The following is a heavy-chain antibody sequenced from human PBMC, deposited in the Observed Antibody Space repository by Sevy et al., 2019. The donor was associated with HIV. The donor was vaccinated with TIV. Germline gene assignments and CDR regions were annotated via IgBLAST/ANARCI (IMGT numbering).Heavy chain of an antibody. V-gene: IGHV3-33*01. D-gene: IGHD3-10*01. J-gene: IGHJ3*02. CDR3: ARERGASGSRTLDI. CDR1: GFTFSSYG. CDR2: IWYDGSNK. Sequence: GGSLRLSCAASGFTFSSYGMHWVRQAPGKGLEWVAVIWYDGSNKYYADSVKGRFTISRDNSKNTLYLQMNSLRAEDTAVYYCARERGASGSRTLDIWGQGTMVTVSS.